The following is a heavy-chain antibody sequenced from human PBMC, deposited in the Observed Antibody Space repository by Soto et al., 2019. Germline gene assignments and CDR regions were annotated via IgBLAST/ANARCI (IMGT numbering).Heavy chain of an antibody. CDR2: IYSGGST. CDR1: GFTVSSNY. J-gene: IGHJ4*02. Sequence: GSLRLSCAASGFTVSSNYMSWVRQAPGKGLEWVSVIYSGGSTYYADSVKGRFTISRDNSKNTLYLQMNSLRAEDTAVYYCARDPRNDYYGSGSYWYFDHWGQGMLVTVSS. V-gene: IGHV3-66*01. D-gene: IGHD3-10*01. CDR3: ARDPRNDYYGSGSYWYFDH.